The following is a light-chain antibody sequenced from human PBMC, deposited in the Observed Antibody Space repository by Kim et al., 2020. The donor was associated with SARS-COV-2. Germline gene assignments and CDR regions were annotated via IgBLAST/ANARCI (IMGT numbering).Light chain of an antibody. Sequence: QSITISCTVTSSDVGCYNYVSWYQQHPGKAPKLMIYDVSNRPSGVSNRFSGSKSGNTASLTISGLQAEDEADYYCSSYTSSSTSYVFGTGTKVTVL. J-gene: IGLJ1*01. CDR2: DVS. V-gene: IGLV2-14*03. CDR1: SSDVGCYNY. CDR3: SSYTSSSTSYV.